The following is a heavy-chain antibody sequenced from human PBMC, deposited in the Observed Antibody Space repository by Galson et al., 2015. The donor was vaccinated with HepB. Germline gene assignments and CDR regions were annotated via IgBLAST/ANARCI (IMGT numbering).Heavy chain of an antibody. Sequence: SLRLSCAASGFTFSGYAMSWVRQAPGKGLAWVSMIGDNGRDTFYADSVKGRFTISRDNSKNTLYLQMHSLRPEDTAVYYCARDFNWNYDYWGQGTLVTVSS. CDR1: GFTFSGYA. V-gene: IGHV3-23*01. J-gene: IGHJ4*02. D-gene: IGHD1-1*01. CDR2: IGDNGRDT. CDR3: ARDFNWNYDY.